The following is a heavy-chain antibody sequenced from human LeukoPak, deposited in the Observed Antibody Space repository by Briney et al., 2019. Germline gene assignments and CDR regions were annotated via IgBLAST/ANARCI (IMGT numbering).Heavy chain of an antibody. CDR3: AKDDARQSSWYSDYFDY. CDR2: ISGSGGST. Sequence: GGSLRLSCAASGFTFSSYAMSWVRQAPGKGLEWVSAISGSGGSTYYADSVKGRFTISRDDSKNTLYLQMNSLRAEDTAVYYCAKDDARQSSWYSDYFDYWGQGTLVTVSS. J-gene: IGHJ4*02. V-gene: IGHV3-23*01. CDR1: GFTFSSYA. D-gene: IGHD6-13*01.